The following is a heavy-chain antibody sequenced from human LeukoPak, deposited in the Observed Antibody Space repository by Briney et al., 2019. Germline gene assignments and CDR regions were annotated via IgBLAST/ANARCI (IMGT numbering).Heavy chain of an antibody. J-gene: IGHJ4*02. CDR2: IYYSGST. CDR3: ARVWQWLFAVDY. V-gene: IGHV4-61*01. D-gene: IGHD6-19*01. Sequence: SETLSLTCTVSGGSVRSGSYYWSWIRQPPGKGLEWIGYIYYSGSTNYNPSLKSRVTISVDTSKNQFSLKLSSVTAADTAVYYCARVWQWLFAVDYWGQGTLVTVSS. CDR1: GGSVRSGSYY.